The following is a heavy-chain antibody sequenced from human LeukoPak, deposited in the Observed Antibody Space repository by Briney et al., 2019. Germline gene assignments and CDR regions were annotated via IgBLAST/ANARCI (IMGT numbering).Heavy chain of an antibody. D-gene: IGHD2-2*03. Sequence: SETLSLTCAVYGGSFSGYYWSWIRQPPGKGLEWIGEINHSGSTNHNPSLKSRVTISVDTSKNQFSLKLSSVTAADTAVYYCAKRPGYCSSTSCYRYFDYWGQGTLVTVSS. V-gene: IGHV4-34*01. J-gene: IGHJ4*02. CDR1: GGSFSGYY. CDR3: AKRPGYCSSTSCYRYFDY. CDR2: INHSGST.